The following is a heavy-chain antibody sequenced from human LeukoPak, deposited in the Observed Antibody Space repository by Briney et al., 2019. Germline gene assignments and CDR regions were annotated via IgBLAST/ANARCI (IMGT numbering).Heavy chain of an antibody. D-gene: IGHD1-26*01. CDR1: GFTFSSYE. V-gene: IGHV3-48*03. Sequence: GGSLRLSCAASGFTFSSYEMNWVRQAPGKGLEWVSYISSSGSTIYYADSVKGRFTISRDNAKNSLYLQMNSLRAEDTAVYYCARQSGSWRFDYWGQGTLVTVSS. CDR3: ARQSGSWRFDY. J-gene: IGHJ4*02. CDR2: ISSSGSTI.